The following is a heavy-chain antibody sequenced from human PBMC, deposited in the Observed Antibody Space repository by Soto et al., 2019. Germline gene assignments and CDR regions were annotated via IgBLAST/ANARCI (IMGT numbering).Heavy chain of an antibody. Sequence: PGGSLRLSCAASGFTFSSYAMHWVRQAPGKGLEWVAVIWYDGSNKYYADSVKGRFTISRDNSKNTLYLQMNSLRAEDTAVYYCARGAPRRFYYYYYGMDVWGQGTTVTVSS. CDR3: ARGAPRRFYYYYYGMDV. V-gene: IGHV3-33*08. CDR1: GFTFSSYA. D-gene: IGHD3-10*01. CDR2: IWYDGSNK. J-gene: IGHJ6*02.